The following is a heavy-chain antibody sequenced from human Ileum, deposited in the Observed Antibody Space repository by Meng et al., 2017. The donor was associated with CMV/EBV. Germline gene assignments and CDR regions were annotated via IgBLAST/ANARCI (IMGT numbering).Heavy chain of an antibody. D-gene: IGHD2-15*01. V-gene: IGHV3-13*01. J-gene: IGHJ4*02. CDR2: IGVGGDT. CDR1: GFTCSRYD. CDR3: ARGGFSWATQLFDS. Sequence: ASGFTCSRYDLHWVRQPTGKGLEWVSAIGVGGDTYYAGSVKGRFTISRENAENSLYLQMNSLTAGDTAVYFCARGGFSWATQLFDSWGRGTLVTVSS.